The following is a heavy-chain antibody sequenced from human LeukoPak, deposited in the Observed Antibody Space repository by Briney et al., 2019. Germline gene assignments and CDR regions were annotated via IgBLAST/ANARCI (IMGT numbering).Heavy chain of an antibody. D-gene: IGHD3-10*01. J-gene: IGHJ5*02. CDR1: GGSFSGYY. CDR3: ARGGNVLLWFGVNWFDP. V-gene: IGHV4-34*01. CDR2: INHSGST. Sequence: PSETLSLTCAVYGGSFSGYYWSWIRQPPGKGLEWIGEINHSGSTNYNPSLKSRVTISVDTSKNQFSLKLSSVTAADTAVYYRARGGNVLLWFGVNWFDPWGQGTLVTVSS.